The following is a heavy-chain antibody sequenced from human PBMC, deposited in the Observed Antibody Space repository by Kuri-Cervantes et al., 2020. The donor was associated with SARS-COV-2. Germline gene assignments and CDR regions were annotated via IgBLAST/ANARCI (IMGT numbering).Heavy chain of an antibody. J-gene: IGHJ2*01. V-gene: IGHV4-39*01. D-gene: IGHD2-2*01. CDR3: ARHYITRYFDL. CDR1: GGSFSGYH. Sequence: GSLRLSCAVYGGSFSGYHWGWIRQPPGKGLEWIGSIYYSGSTYYNPSLKSRVTISVDTSKNQFSLKLSSVTAADTAVYYCARHYITRYFDLWGRGTLVTVSS. CDR2: IYYSGST.